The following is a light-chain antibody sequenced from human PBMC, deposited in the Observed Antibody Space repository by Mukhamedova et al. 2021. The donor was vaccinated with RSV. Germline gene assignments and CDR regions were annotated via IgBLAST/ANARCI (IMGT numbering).Light chain of an antibody. V-gene: IGKV1-27*01. Sequence: WYQRRVHGRAPNLLIYAASTLRSGVPSRFSGSGSGTDFTLTISSLQPEDVATYYCQKYSSAPITFGQGTRLEIK. J-gene: IGKJ5*01. CDR2: AAS. CDR3: QKYSSAPIT.